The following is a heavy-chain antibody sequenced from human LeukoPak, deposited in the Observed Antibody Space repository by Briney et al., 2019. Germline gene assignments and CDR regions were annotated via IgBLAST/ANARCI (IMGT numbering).Heavy chain of an antibody. CDR2: ISPNRGDT. Sequence: ASVKVSCKVSGYTFTGYYMHWVRQAPGQGLEWMGWISPNRGDTNYAQKFQGRVTMTRDTSISTAYMELSSLRSDDTAVYYCARWTTLLTDWGQGTMVTVSS. CDR1: GYTFTGYY. CDR3: ARWTTLLTD. J-gene: IGHJ3*01. D-gene: IGHD2-15*01. V-gene: IGHV1-2*02.